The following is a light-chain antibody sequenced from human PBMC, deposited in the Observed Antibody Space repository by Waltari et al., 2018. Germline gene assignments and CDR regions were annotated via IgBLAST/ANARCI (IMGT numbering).Light chain of an antibody. CDR1: TPNIGSNP. CDR3: STWDDRLTGVV. CDR2: SNN. J-gene: IGLJ2*01. V-gene: IGLV1-44*01. Sequence: QSVLAQPPSASGTPGQSITIPCSGSTPNIGSNPVNWYQQFPGTAPRLLIYSNNQRPSGVPDRFSASKSGSSAALAIYGLHSEDEADYYCSTWDDRLTGVVFGGGTKVTVL.